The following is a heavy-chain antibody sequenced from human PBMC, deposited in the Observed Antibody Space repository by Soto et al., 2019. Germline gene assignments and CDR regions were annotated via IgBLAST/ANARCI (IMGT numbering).Heavy chain of an antibody. CDR1: GFTFSSYA. D-gene: IGHD4-17*01. Sequence: GGSLRLSCAASGFTFSSYAMSWVRQAPGKGLEWVSAISGSGGSTYYADSVKGRFTISRDNSKNTLYLQMNSLRAEDTAVYYCAKDAVTTVPYYYYGMDVWGQGTTVTVSS. J-gene: IGHJ6*02. CDR2: ISGSGGST. V-gene: IGHV3-23*01. CDR3: AKDAVTTVPYYYYGMDV.